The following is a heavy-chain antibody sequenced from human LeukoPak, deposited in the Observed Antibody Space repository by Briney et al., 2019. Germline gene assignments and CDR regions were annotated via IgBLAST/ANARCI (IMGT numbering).Heavy chain of an antibody. D-gene: IGHD2-15*01. CDR1: GGTFSSYA. J-gene: IGHJ6*03. CDR3: ARDLKYYSGVGMDV. V-gene: IGHV1-69*13. CDR2: IIPIFGTA. Sequence: SVKVSCKASGGTFSSYAISWVRQAPGQGLEWMGGIIPIFGTANYAQKFQGRVTITADESTSTAYMELSSLRSEDTAVYYCARDLKYYSGVGMDVWGKGTTVTISS.